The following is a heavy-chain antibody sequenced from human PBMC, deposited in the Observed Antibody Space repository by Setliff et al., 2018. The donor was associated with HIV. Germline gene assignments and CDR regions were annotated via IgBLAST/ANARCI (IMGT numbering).Heavy chain of an antibody. CDR3: ARRVWSGYYDAFDI. Sequence: ASVKVSCKASGYTFSGYYIHWVRQAPGQGLEWMGWINSKSGDTNYAQKFQGRVTMTRDTSISTAYMELFRLRSDDTAVYYCARRVWSGYYDAFDIWGQGTMVTVSS. CDR1: GYTFSGYY. D-gene: IGHD3-3*01. V-gene: IGHV1-2*02. J-gene: IGHJ3*02. CDR2: INSKSGDT.